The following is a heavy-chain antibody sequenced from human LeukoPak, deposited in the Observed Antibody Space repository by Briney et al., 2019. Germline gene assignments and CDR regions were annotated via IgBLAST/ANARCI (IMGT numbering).Heavy chain of an antibody. CDR2: IYHSGRT. J-gene: IGHJ3*02. V-gene: IGHV4-34*01. D-gene: IGHD2-15*01. CDR3: ARILGAYCSGGSCPDAFDI. Sequence: SETLSLTCAVYGGSFSGYYWGWIRQPPGKGLEWIGNIYHSGRTYFNPSLKSRVTISVDTSKNQFSLKLSSVTAADTAVYYCARILGAYCSGGSCPDAFDIWGQGTMVTVSS. CDR1: GGSFSGYY.